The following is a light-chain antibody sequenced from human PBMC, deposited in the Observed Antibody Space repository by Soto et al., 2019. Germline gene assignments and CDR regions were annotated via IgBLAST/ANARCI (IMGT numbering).Light chain of an antibody. CDR3: QQYTAT. V-gene: IGKV3-20*01. CDR1: QSVSSSY. J-gene: IGKJ1*01. Sequence: IVLTQSPGNLSLSPGERATLSCRASQSVSSSYLAWYQQKPGQAPRLLIYGASSRATGIPDRFSGSGSGTDFTLTISTLEPEDFAVYYCQQYTATFGQGTKVDIK. CDR2: GAS.